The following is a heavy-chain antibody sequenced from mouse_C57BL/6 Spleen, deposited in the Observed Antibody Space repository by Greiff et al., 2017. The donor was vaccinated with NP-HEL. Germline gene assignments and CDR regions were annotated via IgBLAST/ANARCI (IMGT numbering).Heavy chain of an antibody. V-gene: IGHV14-4*01. J-gene: IGHJ2*01. CDR1: GFNIKDDY. Sequence: EVMLVESGAELVRPGASVKLSCTASGFNIKDDYMHWVKQRPEQGLEWIGWIDPENGDTEYASKFQGKATITADTSSNTAYLQLSSLTSEDTAVYYCTTSITGNYFDYWGQGTTLTVSS. CDR2: IDPENGDT. D-gene: IGHD4-1*01. CDR3: TTSITGNYFDY.